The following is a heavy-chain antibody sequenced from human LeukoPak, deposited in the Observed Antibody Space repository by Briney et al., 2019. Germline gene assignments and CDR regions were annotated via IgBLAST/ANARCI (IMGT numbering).Heavy chain of an antibody. CDR2: IIPIFGTA. Sequence: GASVKVSCKASGGTFSSYAISWVRQAPGQGLEWMGGIIPIFGTANYAQKFQGRVTITADESTSTAYMELSSLRSEDTAVYYCAKLWSTYYYGYDYWGQGTLVTVSS. CDR1: GGTFSSYA. D-gene: IGHD3-10*01. CDR3: AKLWSTYYYGYDY. J-gene: IGHJ4*02. V-gene: IGHV1-69*13.